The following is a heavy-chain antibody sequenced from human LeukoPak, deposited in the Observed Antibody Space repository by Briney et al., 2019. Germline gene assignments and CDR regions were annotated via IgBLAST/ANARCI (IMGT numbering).Heavy chain of an antibody. CDR2: ISSSSSYI. CDR3: ARGIGYCSSTSCYAGGAFDI. V-gene: IGHV3-21*03. Sequence: GGSLRLSCAASGFTFSSYSMNWVRQAPGKGLEWVSSISSSSSYIYYADSVKGRFTISRDNAKNSLYLQMNSLRAEDTAVHYCARGIGYCSSTSCYAGGAFDIWGQGTMVTVSS. D-gene: IGHD2-2*01. CDR1: GFTFSSYS. J-gene: IGHJ3*02.